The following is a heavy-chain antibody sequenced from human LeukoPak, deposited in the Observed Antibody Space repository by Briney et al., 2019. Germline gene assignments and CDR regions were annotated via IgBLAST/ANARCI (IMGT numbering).Heavy chain of an antibody. Sequence: PGGSLRLSCAASGFTFSSYGMSWVRQAPGKGLEWVSAISGSGDSTYYADSLEGRFTISRDNSKNTLYLQMNSLRAEDTAIYYCAKQQVRVISQSWGQGTLVTVSS. CDR2: ISGSGDST. V-gene: IGHV3-23*01. CDR1: GFTFSSYG. J-gene: IGHJ5*02. D-gene: IGHD3-22*01. CDR3: AKQQVRVISQS.